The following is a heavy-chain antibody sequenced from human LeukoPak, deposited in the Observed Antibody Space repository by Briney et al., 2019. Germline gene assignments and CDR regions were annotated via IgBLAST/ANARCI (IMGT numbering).Heavy chain of an antibody. Sequence: SETLSLXCTVSGGSISSYYWSWIRQPAGKGLEWIGRIYTSGSTNYNPSLKSRVTMSVDTSKNQFSLKLSSVTAADTAVYYCARDVLLWFGELLSPFNWFDPWGQGTLVTVSS. V-gene: IGHV4-4*07. CDR2: IYTSGST. J-gene: IGHJ5*02. CDR3: ARDVLLWFGELLSPFNWFDP. CDR1: GGSISSYY. D-gene: IGHD3-10*01.